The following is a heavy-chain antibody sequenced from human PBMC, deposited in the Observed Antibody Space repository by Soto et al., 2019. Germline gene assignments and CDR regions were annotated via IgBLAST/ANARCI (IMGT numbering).Heavy chain of an antibody. V-gene: IGHV3-21*02. J-gene: IGHJ6*03. D-gene: IGHD3-9*01. CDR2: INEDWTYI. CDR1: GFAFNTFS. CDR3: VRDLGRYFRSGYMDL. Sequence: EVQLVESGGGLVKPGGSLRLSCTASGFAFNTFSMNWVRQAPGKGLEWVSSINEDWTYIYYADSLRGRITISRDNAKDSLFLQMNSLGPDDTAVYYCVRDLGRYFRSGYMDLWGDGATVTVSS.